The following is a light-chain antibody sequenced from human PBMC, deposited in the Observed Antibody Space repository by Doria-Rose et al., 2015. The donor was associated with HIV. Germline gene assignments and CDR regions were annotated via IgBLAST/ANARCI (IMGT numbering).Light chain of an antibody. CDR3: HQYGTSWT. CDR2: DGS. CDR1: QSFSSTY. J-gene: IGKJ1*01. V-gene: IGKV3-20*01. Sequence: EIVMTQSPGTLSLSPGERATLSCRDSQSFSSTYLAWYQQKPGQAPSLLIYDGSTRATGIPDRFSASGSGTDFTLTINRLEPEDFALYYCHQYGTSWTFGQGTKVEI.